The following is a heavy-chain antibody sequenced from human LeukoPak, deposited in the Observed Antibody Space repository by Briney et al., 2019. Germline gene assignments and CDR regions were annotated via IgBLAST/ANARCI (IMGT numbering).Heavy chain of an antibody. CDR1: GFTFSSYA. Sequence: PGGSLRLSCAASGFTFSSYAMSWVRQAPGKGLEWVSAISGSGGSTYYADSVKGRFTISRDNSKNTLYLQMNSLRAEDTAVYYCAYGFYGSGGYYYYGMDVWGQGTTVTVSS. CDR3: AYGFYGSGGYYYYGMDV. V-gene: IGHV3-23*01. D-gene: IGHD3-10*01. CDR2: ISGSGGST. J-gene: IGHJ6*02.